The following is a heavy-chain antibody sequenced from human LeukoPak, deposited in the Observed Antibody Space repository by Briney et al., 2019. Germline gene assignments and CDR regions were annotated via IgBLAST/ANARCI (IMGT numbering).Heavy chain of an antibody. CDR2: IYHSGST. Sequence: SETLSLTCTVSGGSISSYYWSWIRQPPGKGLEWIGSIYHSGSTYYNPSLKSRVTISVDTSKNQFSLKLSSVTAADTAVYYCARARPSRPPTGNMITFGGVIGSNWFDPWGQGTLVTVSS. J-gene: IGHJ5*02. V-gene: IGHV4-38-2*02. CDR1: GGSISSYY. D-gene: IGHD3-16*02. CDR3: ARARPSRPPTGNMITFGGVIGSNWFDP.